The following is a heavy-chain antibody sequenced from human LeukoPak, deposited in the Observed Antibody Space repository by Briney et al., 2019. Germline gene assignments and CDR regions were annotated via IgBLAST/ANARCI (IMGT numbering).Heavy chain of an antibody. CDR1: GYTFTGYG. CDR2: ISAYNGNT. Sequence: ASVEVSCKASGYTFTGYGISWVRQAPGQGLEWMGWISAYNGNTNYAQKLQGRVTMTTDTSTSTAYMELRSLRSDDTAVYYCARAKEGYCSSTSCYTRAWIDYWGQGTLVTVSS. CDR3: ARAKEGYCSSTSCYTRAWIDY. J-gene: IGHJ4*02. V-gene: IGHV1-18*01. D-gene: IGHD2-2*02.